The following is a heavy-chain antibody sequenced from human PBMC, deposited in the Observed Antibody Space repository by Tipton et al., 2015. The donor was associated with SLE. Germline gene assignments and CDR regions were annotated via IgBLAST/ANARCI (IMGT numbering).Heavy chain of an antibody. D-gene: IGHD6-13*01. CDR2: ISGSGGST. Sequence: SLRLSCAASGFTFSSYAMSWVRQAPGKGLEWVSAISGSGGSTYCADSVKGRFTISRDNSKNTLYLQMNSLRAEDTAVYYCAKSLGYSTYEDFDYWGQGPLVTVSS. CDR3: AKSLGYSTYEDFDY. J-gene: IGHJ4*02. CDR1: GFTFSSYA. V-gene: IGHV3-23*01.